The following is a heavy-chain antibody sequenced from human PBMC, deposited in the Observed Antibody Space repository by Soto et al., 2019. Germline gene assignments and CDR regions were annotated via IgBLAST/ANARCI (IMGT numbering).Heavy chain of an antibody. CDR3: AAYCYTMTCTHFHGYS. CDR2: IKQDESDK. D-gene: IGHD3-16*02. Sequence: EVQLVESGGGLVQTGGSLRLSCAVSGFRFRDYSMSWVRQAPGKGLEWVANIKQDESDKYYVDSVKGRFTISRDNAKNALYLQMNSLRVEDTAVYYCAAYCYTMTCTHFHGYSWGQGTQVTVSS. J-gene: IGHJ5*02. CDR1: GFRFRDYS. V-gene: IGHV3-7*03.